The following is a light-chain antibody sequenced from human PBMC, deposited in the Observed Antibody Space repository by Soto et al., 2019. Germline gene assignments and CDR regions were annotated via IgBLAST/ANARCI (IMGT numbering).Light chain of an antibody. CDR3: QQYNKWPLT. CDR2: GAS. Sequence: EIVMTQSPATLSVSPGERATLSCRASQSVSSNLAWYQHQPGQAPRVLIYGASTRATGFPARFSGSGSGTEFTLTISSLQSEECAVYYCQQYNKWPLTFGGGTKVEIK. J-gene: IGKJ4*02. CDR1: QSVSSN. V-gene: IGKV3-15*01.